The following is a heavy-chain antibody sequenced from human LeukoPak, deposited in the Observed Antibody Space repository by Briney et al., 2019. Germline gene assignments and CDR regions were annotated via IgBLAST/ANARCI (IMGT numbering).Heavy chain of an antibody. Sequence: PGGSLRLSCAASGFTFSSYGMHWVRQAPGKGLEWVAVISYDGSNKYYADSVKGRFTISRDNSKNTLYLQMNSLRAEDTAVYYCAKVLTVVAASYYGMDVWGQGTTVTVSS. CDR2: ISYDGSNK. CDR1: GFTFSSYG. D-gene: IGHD2-15*01. V-gene: IGHV3-30*18. J-gene: IGHJ6*02. CDR3: AKVLTVVAASYYGMDV.